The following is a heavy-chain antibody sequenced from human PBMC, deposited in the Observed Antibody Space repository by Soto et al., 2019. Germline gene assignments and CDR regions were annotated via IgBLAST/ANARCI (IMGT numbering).Heavy chain of an antibody. Sequence: QVQLVQSGAEVKKPGASVKVSCKASGYTFTSYGISWVRQAPGQGLEWMGWISAYNGNTNYAQKLQGRVTMTTDTSTSTAYMELSSLRSHDTAAYYCASSPYGYYLNVGYYYYYMDVCVNGTTVTVSS. CDR2: ISAYNGNT. CDR3: ASSPYGYYLNVGYYYYYMDV. CDR1: GYTFTSYG. J-gene: IGHJ6*03. D-gene: IGHD4-17*01. V-gene: IGHV1-18*01.